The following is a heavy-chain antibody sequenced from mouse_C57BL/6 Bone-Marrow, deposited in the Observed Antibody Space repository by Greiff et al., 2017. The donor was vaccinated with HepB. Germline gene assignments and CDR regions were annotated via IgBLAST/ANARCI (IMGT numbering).Heavy chain of an antibody. V-gene: IGHV1-50*01. Sequence: QVQLQQPGAELVKPGASVKLSCKASGYTFTSYWMQWVKQRPGQGLEWIGEIDPSDSYTNYNQKFKGKATLTVDTSSSTAYMQLSSLTSEDAAVYYCARRGGYDYCDYWGQGTTLTVSS. D-gene: IGHD2-3*01. CDR1: GYTFTSYW. J-gene: IGHJ2*01. CDR3: ARRGGYDYCDY. CDR2: IDPSDSYT.